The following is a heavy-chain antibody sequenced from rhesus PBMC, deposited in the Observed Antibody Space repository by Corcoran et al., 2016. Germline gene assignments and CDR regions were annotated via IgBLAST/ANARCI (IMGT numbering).Heavy chain of an antibody. CDR2: IYGSRGST. Sequence: QVQLQESGPGVVKPSETLSLTCAVSGGSISSGYDWSWIRQPPGKGLVWIGYIYGSRGSTNYNPSLNNRVTISKDASKNQFSLKLSSVTAADSAVYYCARGTYYYDSGYSDYWGQGVLVTVSS. V-gene: IGHV4-76*01. D-gene: IGHD3-28*01. CDR1: GGSISSGYD. J-gene: IGHJ4*01. CDR3: ARGTYYYDSGYSDY.